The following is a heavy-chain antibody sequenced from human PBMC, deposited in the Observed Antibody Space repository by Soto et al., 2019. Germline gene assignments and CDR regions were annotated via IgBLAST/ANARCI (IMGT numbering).Heavy chain of an antibody. J-gene: IGHJ6*02. V-gene: IGHV1-2*02. CDR3: ARDYFGITGTFYYYGMDV. CDR2: INPNSGGT. Sequence: GASVKVSCKASGYTFTGYYMHWVRQAPGQGLEWMGWINPNSGGTNYAQKFQGRVTMTRDTSISTAYMELSRLRSDDTAVYYCARDYFGITGTFYYYGMDVWGQGTTVTVSS. CDR1: GYTFTGYY. D-gene: IGHD1-20*01.